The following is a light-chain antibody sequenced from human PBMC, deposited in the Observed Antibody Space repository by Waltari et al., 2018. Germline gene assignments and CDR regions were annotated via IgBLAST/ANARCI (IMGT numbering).Light chain of an antibody. CDR3: FQAPIT. CDR2: KVS. Sequence: DVMLTQSPLFLPVTLAQPASTSCRSTQSHKNTDGNTYLDWFLQRPGQSPRRLTYKVSERDSGVPDRFSSSGSGTNFTLKISRVEAEYVGVYYCFQAPITFGPGTRVDIK. V-gene: IGKV2-30*01. J-gene: IGKJ3*01. CDR1: QSHKNTDGNTY.